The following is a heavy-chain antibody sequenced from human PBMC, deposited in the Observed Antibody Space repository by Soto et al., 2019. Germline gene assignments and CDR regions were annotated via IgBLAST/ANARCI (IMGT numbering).Heavy chain of an antibody. V-gene: IGHV3-23*01. Sequence: GGSLRLSCAASGFTFSSYAMSWVRQAPGKGLEWVSAISGSGGSTYYADSVKGRFTISRDNSKNTLYLQMNSLRAEDTAVYYCAKTFYYDSSGSSLHFDYWGQGTLVTVSS. CDR3: AKTFYYDSSGSSLHFDY. D-gene: IGHD3-22*01. CDR2: ISGSGGST. CDR1: GFTFSSYA. J-gene: IGHJ4*02.